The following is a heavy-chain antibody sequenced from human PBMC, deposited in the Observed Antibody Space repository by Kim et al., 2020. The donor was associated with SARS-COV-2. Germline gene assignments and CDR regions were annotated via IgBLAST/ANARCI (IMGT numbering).Heavy chain of an antibody. CDR1: GGSITNANW. D-gene: IGHD3-16*01. Sequence: SETLSLTCTVSGGSITNANWWSWLRQPPGKGLEWIGEIELSGDTNYNPSLMGRHTISLDQSRNQFPLKLDFVTAADTAVYYCARAAVPWAPADYWGQGTLVTVSS. J-gene: IGHJ4*02. CDR2: IELSGDT. V-gene: IGHV4-4*02. CDR3: ARAAVPWAPADY.